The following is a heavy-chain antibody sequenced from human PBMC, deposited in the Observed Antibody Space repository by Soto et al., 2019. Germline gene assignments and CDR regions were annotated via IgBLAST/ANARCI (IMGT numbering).Heavy chain of an antibody. Sequence: PSETLSLTCAVYGGSFSGYYWSWIRQPPGKGLEWIGEINHSGSTNYNPSLKSRVTISVDTSKNQFSLKLSSVTAADTAVYYCARGRDGYCSGGSCHRPFGMDVWGQGTTVTVSS. J-gene: IGHJ6*02. CDR1: GGSFSGYY. V-gene: IGHV4-34*01. CDR3: ARGRDGYCSGGSCHRPFGMDV. CDR2: INHSGST. D-gene: IGHD2-15*01.